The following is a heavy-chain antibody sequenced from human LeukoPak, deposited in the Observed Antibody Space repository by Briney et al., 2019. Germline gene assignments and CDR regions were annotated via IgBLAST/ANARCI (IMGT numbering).Heavy chain of an antibody. CDR1: GGSFSGYY. J-gene: IGHJ5*02. CDR3: ARDREAAAGGNNWFDP. D-gene: IGHD6-13*01. Sequence: SETLSLTCAVYGGSFSGYYWSWIRQPPGEGLEWIGEINHSGSTNYNPSLKSRVTISVDTSKNQFSLKLSSVTAADTAVYYCARDREAAAGGNNWFDPWGQGTLVTVSS. CDR2: INHSGST. V-gene: IGHV4-34*01.